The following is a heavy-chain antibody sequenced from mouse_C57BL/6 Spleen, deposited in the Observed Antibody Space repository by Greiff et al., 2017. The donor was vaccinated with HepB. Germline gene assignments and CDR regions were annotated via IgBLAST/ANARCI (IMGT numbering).Heavy chain of an antibody. CDR3: ASGRILSGDYYAMDY. CDR1: GFTFSDYG. CDR2: ISSGSSTI. V-gene: IGHV5-17*01. Sequence: EVKLVESGGGLVKPGGSLKLSCAASGFTFSDYGMHWVRQAPEKGLEWVAYISSGSSTIYYADTVKGRFTISRDNAKNTLFLQMTSLRSEDTAMYYCASGRILSGDYYAMDYLGQGTSVTVSS. D-gene: IGHD1-1*02. J-gene: IGHJ4*01.